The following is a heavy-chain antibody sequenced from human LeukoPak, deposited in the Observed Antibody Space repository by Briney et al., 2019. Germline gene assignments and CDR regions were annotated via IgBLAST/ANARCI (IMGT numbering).Heavy chain of an antibody. CDR2: INHSGTT. CDR1: GVSLSGYY. J-gene: IGHJ6*02. V-gene: IGHV4-34*01. CDR3: ARDSVSLGLREYYYYGMDV. D-gene: IGHD4-17*01. Sequence: PSETLSLTCGVYGVSLSGYYWSWIRQPPGKGLEWIGEINHSGTTNYNPSLESRVTISLDTSENQFSLKLSSVTAADTAVYYCARDSVSLGLREYYYYGMDVWGQGTTVTVSS.